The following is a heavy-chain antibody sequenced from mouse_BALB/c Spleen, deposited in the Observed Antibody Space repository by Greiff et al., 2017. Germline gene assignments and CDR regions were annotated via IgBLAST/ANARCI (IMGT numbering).Heavy chain of an antibody. V-gene: IGHV5-4*02. J-gene: IGHJ3*01. CDR2: ISDGGSYT. CDR1: GFTFSDYY. CDR3: SRDGGTSAY. D-gene: IGHD3-3*01. Sequence: EVQLVESGGGLVKPGGSLKLSCAASGFTFSDYYMYWVRQTPEKRLEWVATISDGGSYTYYPDSVKGRFTISRDNAKNNLYLQMSSLKSEDTAMYYCSRDGGTSAYWGQGTLVTVSA.